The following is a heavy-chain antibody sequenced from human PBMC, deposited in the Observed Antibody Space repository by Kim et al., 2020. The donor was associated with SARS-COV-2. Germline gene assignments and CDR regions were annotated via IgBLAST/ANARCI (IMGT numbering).Heavy chain of an antibody. V-gene: IGHV3-73*01. Sequence: GGSLRLSCAASGFTFSGSTIHWVRQASGKGLEWVGRIRSKANSYATAYAASVKNRITISRDDSKNTAHMQMNRLKTEDTAVYYSTRVNPIRGGWQDAF. CDR1: GFTFSGST. D-gene: IGHD6-19*01. CDR2: IRSKANSYAT. J-gene: IGHJ3*01. CDR3: TRVNPIRGGWQDAF.